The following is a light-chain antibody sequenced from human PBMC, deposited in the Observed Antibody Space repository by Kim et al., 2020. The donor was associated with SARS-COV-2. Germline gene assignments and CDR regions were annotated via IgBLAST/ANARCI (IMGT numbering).Light chain of an antibody. Sequence: SLGERVTISCRASQSISSYVNWYQHKAGKGPKLLIYGASNVQSGVPSRFSGSGSGTYFTLTISSLQPEDFATYSCQQTYTFPQITFGQGTRLEIK. CDR1: QSISSY. J-gene: IGKJ5*01. CDR3: QQTYTFPQIT. CDR2: GAS. V-gene: IGKV1-39*01.